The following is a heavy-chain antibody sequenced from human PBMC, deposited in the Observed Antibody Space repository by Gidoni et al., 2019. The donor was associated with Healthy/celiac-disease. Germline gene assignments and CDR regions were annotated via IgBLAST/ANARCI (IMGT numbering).Heavy chain of an antibody. Sequence: QLQLQESGSGLVKPSQTLSLTCAVSGGSISSGGYSWSWIRQPPGKGLEWIGYIYHSGSTYYNPSLKSRVTIAGDRSKNQFSLKLSSVTAADTAVYYCARGLAAAGSSLYNWFDPWGQGTLVTVSS. D-gene: IGHD6-13*01. J-gene: IGHJ5*02. V-gene: IGHV4-30-2*01. CDR2: IYHSGST. CDR3: ARGLAAAGSSLYNWFDP. CDR1: GGSISSGGYS.